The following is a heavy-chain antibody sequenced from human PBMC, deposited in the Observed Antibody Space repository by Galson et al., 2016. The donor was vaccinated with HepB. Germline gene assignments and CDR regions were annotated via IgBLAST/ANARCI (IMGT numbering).Heavy chain of an antibody. D-gene: IGHD3-3*01. CDR1: DGSITSNKW. Sequence: LSLTCAVSDGSITSNKWWSWVRQTPRKGLEWIGEIYHSGSTNYNPSLKSRVTIPVDKSKNQFSLRLTSVTAADTAVYYCARSPPWSGYFDSGGQGTLVTVSS. CDR3: ARSPPWSGYFDS. CDR2: IYHSGST. V-gene: IGHV4-4*02. J-gene: IGHJ4*02.